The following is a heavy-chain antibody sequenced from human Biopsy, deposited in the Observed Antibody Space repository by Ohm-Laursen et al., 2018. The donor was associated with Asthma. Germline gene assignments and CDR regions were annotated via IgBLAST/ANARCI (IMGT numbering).Heavy chain of an antibody. J-gene: IGHJ6*02. CDR2: VFWSGST. CDR1: GGYTGSSDHH. CDR3: ARVVSYGDIYFGIDV. Sequence: SETLSLTCGVSGGYTGSSDHHWAWIRQAPGKGLEWIGFVFWSGSTHYSRSLERRVSISIDTATNEFSMKLWSVTPADTAVYFCARVVSYGDIYFGIDVRGPGNTVVVS. D-gene: IGHD4-17*01. V-gene: IGHV4-30-4*01.